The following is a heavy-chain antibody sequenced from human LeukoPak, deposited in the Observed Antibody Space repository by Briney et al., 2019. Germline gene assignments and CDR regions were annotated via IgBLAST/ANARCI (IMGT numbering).Heavy chain of an antibody. CDR2: IIPIFGTA. D-gene: IGHD3-22*01. Sequence: GASVKVSCKASGGTFSSYAISWVRQAPGHGLEWMGEIIPIFGTANYAQKFQGRVTITADESTSTAYMELSSLRSEDTAVYYCARDRGGMGSSGYYFARNFDYWGQGTLVTVSS. J-gene: IGHJ4*02. V-gene: IGHV1-69*13. CDR3: ARDRGGMGSSGYYFARNFDY. CDR1: GGTFSSYA.